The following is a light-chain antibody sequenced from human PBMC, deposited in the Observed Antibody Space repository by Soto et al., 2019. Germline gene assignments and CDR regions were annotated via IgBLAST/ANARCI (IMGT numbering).Light chain of an antibody. J-gene: IGLJ2*01. V-gene: IGLV2-23*01. CDR1: SSDAGSYNL. CDR3: CSYAGSSTLV. Sequence: QSALTQPASVSGSPGQSITISCTGTSSDAGSYNLVSWYQQHPGKAPKLMIYEGSKRPSGVSNRFSGSKSGNTASLTISGLQAEDEADYYCCSYAGSSTLVFDGGTKVTVL. CDR2: EGS.